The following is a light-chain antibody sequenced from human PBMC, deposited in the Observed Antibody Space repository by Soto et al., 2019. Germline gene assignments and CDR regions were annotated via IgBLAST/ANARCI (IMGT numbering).Light chain of an antibody. Sequence: EIVLTQSPATLSLSPGERATLSCRASQNVGGYLAWYQQKPGQAPRLLISDASNRAAGIPARFSGIGSGTGFTLTISSLEPEDFAVYYYHQRNSWPLTFGGGTKVDIK. CDR3: HQRNSWPLT. CDR1: QNVGGY. V-gene: IGKV3-11*01. J-gene: IGKJ4*01. CDR2: DAS.